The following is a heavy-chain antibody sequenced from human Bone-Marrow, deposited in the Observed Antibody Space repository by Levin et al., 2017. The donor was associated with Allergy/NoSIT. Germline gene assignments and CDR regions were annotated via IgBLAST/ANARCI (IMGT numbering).Heavy chain of an antibody. D-gene: IGHD4-17*01. Sequence: GGSLRLSCAASGFTFSHAYMGWVRQAPGKGLEWVGRIKSKTDGGTIDYTTPVKGRFTISRDDSKDTVYLQMKNLKSEDTAVYYCTSYGIDYWGQGALVTVSS. CDR3: TSYGIDY. J-gene: IGHJ4*02. CDR1: GFTFSHAY. CDR2: IKSKTDGGTI. V-gene: IGHV3-15*05.